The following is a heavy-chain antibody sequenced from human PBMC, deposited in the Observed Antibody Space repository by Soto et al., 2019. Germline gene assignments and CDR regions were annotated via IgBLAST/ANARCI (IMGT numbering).Heavy chain of an antibody. CDR1: GFSFGTYG. J-gene: IGHJ4*02. D-gene: IGHD3-22*01. V-gene: IGHV3-33*01. CDR3: ARDLYYDGSGYWSLDY. CDR2: IWYDGSNK. Sequence: GGSLRLSCAASGFSFGTYGMHWVRQAPGKGLEWVSVIWYDGSNKYYADFVKGRFTISRDNSKNTLYMQMNNLRAEDTAVYYCARDLYYDGSGYWSLDYWGQGTLVTVSS.